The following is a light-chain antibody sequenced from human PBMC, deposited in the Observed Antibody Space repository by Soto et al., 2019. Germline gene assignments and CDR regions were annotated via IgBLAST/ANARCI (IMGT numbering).Light chain of an antibody. Sequence: LSLSPREAATLSSRARQSISTNLAWYQQKLGQAPRLLIYGASTRATGIPARFSGSGSGTEFTLTISSLQPEDFATYYCQQVNSYTATFGGGTKVDI. CDR1: QSISTN. J-gene: IGKJ4*01. V-gene: IGKV3D-15*01. CDR2: GAS. CDR3: QQVNSYTAT.